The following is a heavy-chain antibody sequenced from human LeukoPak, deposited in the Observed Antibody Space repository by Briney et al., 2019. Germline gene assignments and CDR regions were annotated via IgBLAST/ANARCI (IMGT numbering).Heavy chain of an antibody. CDR1: GYTFTGYY. CDR3: ASRHIAVAGTDY. J-gene: IGHJ4*02. CDR2: INPKSGGT. Sequence: ASVKVSCKASGYTFTGYYMHWVRQAPGQGLEWMGWINPKSGGTNYAQKFQGRVTMTRDTSISTAYMELSRLRSDDTAVYYCASRHIAVAGTDYWGQGTLVTVSS. D-gene: IGHD6-19*01. V-gene: IGHV1-2*02.